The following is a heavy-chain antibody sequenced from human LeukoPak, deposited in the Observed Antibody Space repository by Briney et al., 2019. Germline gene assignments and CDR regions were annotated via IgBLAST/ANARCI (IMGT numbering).Heavy chain of an antibody. CDR2: IKQDGSEK. Sequence: PGGSQRLSCAASGFTFSSYWMSWVRQAPGKGLEWVANIKQDGSEKYYVDSVKGRFTISRDNAKNSLYLQMNSLRAEDTAVYYCARDGYDSSGPAGYFQHWGQGTLVTVSS. D-gene: IGHD3-22*01. CDR3: ARDGYDSSGPAGYFQH. V-gene: IGHV3-7*01. J-gene: IGHJ1*01. CDR1: GFTFSSYW.